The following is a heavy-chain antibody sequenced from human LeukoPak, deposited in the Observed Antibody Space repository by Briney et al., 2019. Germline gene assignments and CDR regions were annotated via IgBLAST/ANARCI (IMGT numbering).Heavy chain of an antibody. D-gene: IGHD2-2*01. CDR1: GGSISSSGYY. V-gene: IGHV4-39*01. Sequence: SGTLSLSCAVSGGSISSSGYYWGWLRQGRGKGLVWIGSVYYSGSTYYNPSLKSRVTISVDTSKNQFSLKLSSVTAADTAVYYCASNIVVVPAAEYNWFDPWGQGTLVTVSS. J-gene: IGHJ5*02. CDR2: VYYSGST. CDR3: ASNIVVVPAAEYNWFDP.